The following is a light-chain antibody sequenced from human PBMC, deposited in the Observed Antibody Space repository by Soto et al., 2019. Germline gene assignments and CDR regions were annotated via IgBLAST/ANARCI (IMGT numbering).Light chain of an antibody. V-gene: IGLV2-14*01. Sequence: QPVLTQPASVSGSPGQSITISCTGTSSDVGGYNYVSWYQQHPGKAPKLMIYEVSNRPSGVSNRFSGSKSGNTASLTISGLQADDEADYYCSSYTSSSNVVFGGGTKLTVL. CDR3: SSYTSSSNVV. CDR2: EVS. CDR1: SSDVGGYNY. J-gene: IGLJ2*01.